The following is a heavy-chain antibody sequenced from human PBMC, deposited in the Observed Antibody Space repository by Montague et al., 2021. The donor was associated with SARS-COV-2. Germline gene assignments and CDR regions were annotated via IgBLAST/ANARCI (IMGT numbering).Heavy chain of an antibody. Sequence: PALVKPTQTLTLTCSFSGFSLRTGGVGVGWIRQPPGKALEWLTVIYWDDDKRYSPSLKSRLTITKDTSKNQVVLTMTNMDPVDTATYYCVHSYADYLFDCWGQGTLVSVSS. CDR1: GFSLRTGGVG. J-gene: IGHJ4*02. D-gene: IGHD4-17*01. CDR2: IYWDDDK. V-gene: IGHV2-5*02. CDR3: VHSYADYLFDC.